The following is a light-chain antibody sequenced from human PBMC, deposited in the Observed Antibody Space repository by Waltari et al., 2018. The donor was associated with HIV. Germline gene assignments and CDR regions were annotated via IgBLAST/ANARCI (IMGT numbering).Light chain of an antibody. J-gene: IGKJ2*01. CDR3: QQCYSTPYT. CDR2: WAS. V-gene: IGKV4-1*01. CDR1: QSVLSSSNNKNY. Sequence: DIVMTQSPDSLAVSLGERATINCKSSQSVLSSSNNKNYLTWYQQKPGQPPKLLLFWASTRQSGVPDRCSGSWSGADFTLTISSLQAEDVAVYYCQQCYSTPYTFGQGTKLEIK.